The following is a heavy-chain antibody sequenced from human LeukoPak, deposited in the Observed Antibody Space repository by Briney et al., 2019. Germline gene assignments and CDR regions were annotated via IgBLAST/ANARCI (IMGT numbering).Heavy chain of an antibody. Sequence: SETLSLTCTVSGGSISSYYWSWIRQPPGKGLEWIGYIYYSGSTNYNPSLKSRVTISVDTSKNQFSLKLSSVTAADTAVYYCARYRPWWLEDYYGMDVWGQGTTVTVSS. CDR2: IYYSGST. V-gene: IGHV4-59*01. CDR3: ARYRPWWLEDYYGMDV. CDR1: GGSISSYY. D-gene: IGHD6-19*01. J-gene: IGHJ6*02.